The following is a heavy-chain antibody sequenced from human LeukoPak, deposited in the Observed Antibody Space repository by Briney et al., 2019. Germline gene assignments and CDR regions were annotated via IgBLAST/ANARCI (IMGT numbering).Heavy chain of an antibody. CDR2: IKQDGSEK. Sequence: GGSLRLSCAASGFTLSSYWMSWVRQAPGKGLEWVANIKQDGSEKYYVDSVKGRFTISRDNAKNSLYLQMNSLRAEDTAVYYCARRRTYYYDSSGYYGSAGWFDPWGQGTLVTVSS. V-gene: IGHV3-7*01. CDR1: GFTLSSYW. CDR3: ARRRTYYYDSSGYYGSAGWFDP. D-gene: IGHD3-22*01. J-gene: IGHJ5*02.